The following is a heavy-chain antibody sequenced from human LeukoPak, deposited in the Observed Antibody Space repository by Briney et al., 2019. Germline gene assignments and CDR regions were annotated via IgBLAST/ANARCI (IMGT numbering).Heavy chain of an antibody. CDR3: ARWANIYSGSCDY. J-gene: IGHJ4*02. D-gene: IGHD1-26*01. CDR2: IYHSGST. Sequence: PSVTLSLTCAVSAYSISSGYYWGWIRQPPGKGLEWIGSIYHSGSTYYNPSLKSRVTISVDTAKNQFSLTLSSVTAADTAEYYCARWANIYSGSCDYWGQGTLVTVSS. V-gene: IGHV4-38-2*01. CDR1: AYSISSGYY.